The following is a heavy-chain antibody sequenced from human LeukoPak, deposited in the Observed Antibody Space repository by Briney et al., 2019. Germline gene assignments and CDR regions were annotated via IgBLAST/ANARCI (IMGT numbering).Heavy chain of an antibody. CDR2: ISGSGGST. D-gene: IGHD3-10*01. V-gene: IGHV3-23*01. CDR1: GFTFSSYA. CDR3: AKDSSPIYALWFGESYYFDY. J-gene: IGHJ4*02. Sequence: GGSLRLSCAASGFTFSSYAMSWVHQAPGKGLEWVSAISGSGGSTYYADSVKGRFTISRDNSKNTLYLQMNSLRAEDTAVYYCAKDSSPIYALWFGESYYFDYWGQGTLVTVSS.